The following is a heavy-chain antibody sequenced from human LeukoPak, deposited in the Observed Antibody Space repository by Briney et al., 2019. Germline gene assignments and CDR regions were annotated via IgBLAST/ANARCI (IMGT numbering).Heavy chain of an antibody. D-gene: IGHD2-21*01. Sequence: GGSLRLSCAASGFTFSSYGMHWVRQAPGKGLEWVALIWYDGSNKYYTDSVKGRFTISRDNSKNTLYLQVNSLRAEDTAVYFCAKEAGPLLIGETYDMWGQGTKVTVSS. J-gene: IGHJ3*02. CDR1: GFTFSSYG. V-gene: IGHV3-33*06. CDR3: AKEAGPLLIGETYDM. CDR2: IWYDGSNK.